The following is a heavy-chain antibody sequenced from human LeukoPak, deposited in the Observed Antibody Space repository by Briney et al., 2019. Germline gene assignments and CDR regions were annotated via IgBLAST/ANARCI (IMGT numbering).Heavy chain of an antibody. Sequence: SETLSLTCAVYGGSFSGYYWSWIRQPPGKGLEWIGEINHSGSTNYNPSLKSRVTISVDTSKNQFSLKLSSVTAADTAVYYCARHLSLLAVAALGYWFDPWGQGTLVTVSS. CDR1: GGSFSGYY. CDR3: ARHLSLLAVAALGYWFDP. J-gene: IGHJ5*02. V-gene: IGHV4-34*01. D-gene: IGHD6-19*01. CDR2: INHSGST.